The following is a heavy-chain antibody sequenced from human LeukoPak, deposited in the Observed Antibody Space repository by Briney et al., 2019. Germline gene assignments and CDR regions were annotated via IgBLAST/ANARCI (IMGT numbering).Heavy chain of an antibody. Sequence: SETLSLTCAVYGGSFSGYYWSWIRQPPGKGLGWIGEINHSGSTNYNPSLKSRVTISVDTSKNQFSLKLSSVTAADTAVYSCASLGYDFWSGYVLDYWGQGTLVTVSS. J-gene: IGHJ4*02. CDR2: INHSGST. D-gene: IGHD3-3*01. CDR3: ASLGYDFWSGYVLDY. CDR1: GGSFSGYY. V-gene: IGHV4-34*01.